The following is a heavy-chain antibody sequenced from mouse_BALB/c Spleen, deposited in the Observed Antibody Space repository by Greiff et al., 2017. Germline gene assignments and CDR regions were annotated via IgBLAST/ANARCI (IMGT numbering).Heavy chain of an antibody. CDR1: GYSITSDYA. J-gene: IGHJ3*01. D-gene: IGHD2-4*01. Sequence: EVQLQQSGPGLVKPSQSLSLTCTVTGYSITSDYAWNWIRQFPGNKLEWMGYISYSGSTSYNPSLKSRISITRDTSKNQFFLQLNSVTTEDTATYYCARSVMITTAWFAYWGQGTLVTVSA. V-gene: IGHV3-2*02. CDR2: ISYSGST. CDR3: ARSVMITTAWFAY.